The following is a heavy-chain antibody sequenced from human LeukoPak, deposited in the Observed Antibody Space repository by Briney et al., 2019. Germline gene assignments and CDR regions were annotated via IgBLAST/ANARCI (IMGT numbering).Heavy chain of an antibody. J-gene: IGHJ4*02. Sequence: AGGSLRLSCAASGFTFSSYAMSWVRQAPGKGLEWVSAISGSGGSTYYADSVKGRFTISRDNSKNTLYLQMNSLRAEDTAVYYCAREARYCSSSSCDYFDYWGQGTLVTVSS. D-gene: IGHD2-2*01. CDR2: ISGSGGST. CDR3: AREARYCSSSSCDYFDY. CDR1: GFTFSSYA. V-gene: IGHV3-23*01.